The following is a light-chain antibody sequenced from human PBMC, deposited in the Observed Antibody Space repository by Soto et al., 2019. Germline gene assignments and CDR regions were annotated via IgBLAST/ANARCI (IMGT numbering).Light chain of an antibody. CDR2: DVT. CDR1: SNDVGDFNY. CDR3: SSYSRSTTHVV. J-gene: IGLJ2*01. V-gene: IGLV2-14*03. Sequence: QSGLTQPASVSGSPGRSVTISCTGTSNDVGDFNYVSWYQHLPGRAPKLIIYDVTNRPSGISYRFSASKSGRTASLTISGLQADDEADYYCSSYSRSTTHVVFGGGTKLTVL.